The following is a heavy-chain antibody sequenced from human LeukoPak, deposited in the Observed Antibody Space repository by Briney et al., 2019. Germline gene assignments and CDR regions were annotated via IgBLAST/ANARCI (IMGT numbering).Heavy chain of an antibody. Sequence: GALVKVSCKASGYTFTSYGISWVRQAPGQGLEWMGWISAYNGNTNYAQKLQGRVTMTTDTSTSTAYMELRSLRSDDTAVYYCARDLNVDTAMVCYYWGQGTLVTVSS. V-gene: IGHV1-18*01. CDR3: ARDLNVDTAMVCYY. D-gene: IGHD5-18*01. CDR1: GYTFTSYG. J-gene: IGHJ4*02. CDR2: ISAYNGNT.